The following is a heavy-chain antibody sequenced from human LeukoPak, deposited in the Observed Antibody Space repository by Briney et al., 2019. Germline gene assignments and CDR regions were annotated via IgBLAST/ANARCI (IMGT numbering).Heavy chain of an antibody. J-gene: IGHJ4*02. Sequence: GGSLRLSCAASGFTFSSYGMHWVRQTPGKGLEWVAVISYDGSNKYYADSVKGRFTISRDNSKNTLYLQMNSLRAEDTGMYYCARDRGYCSVGNCYYFDYWGQGTLVTVSS. CDR1: GFTFSSYG. D-gene: IGHD2-15*01. V-gene: IGHV3-30-3*01. CDR2: ISYDGSNK. CDR3: ARDRGYCSVGNCYYFDY.